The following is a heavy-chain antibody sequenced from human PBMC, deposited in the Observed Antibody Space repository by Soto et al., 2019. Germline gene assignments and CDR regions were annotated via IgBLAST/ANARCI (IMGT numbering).Heavy chain of an antibody. D-gene: IGHD2-15*01. CDR3: ARGPQDILDH. CDR2: MNPNSGNT. J-gene: IGHJ4*02. Sequence: QVQLVQYGAEVKKPGASVKVSCKASGYTFTSYDINWVRQATGQGLEWMGWMNPNSGNTGYAQKFQGRVTTTKNTSISTSYMELSSPRADDTAVYYCARGPQDILDHWGQGTLVTVSS. CDR1: GYTFTSYD. V-gene: IGHV1-8*01.